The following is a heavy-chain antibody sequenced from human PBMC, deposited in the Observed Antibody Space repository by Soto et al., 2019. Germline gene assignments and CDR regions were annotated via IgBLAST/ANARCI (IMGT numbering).Heavy chain of an antibody. V-gene: IGHV4-4*02. CDR3: ARARWLRANFDY. Sequence: SETLSLTCVVSGGSINTSNWWTWVRQPPGKGLEWIGEIYHSGSTNYNPSLKSRVTISVDTSKNQFSLKLSSVTAADTAVYYCARARWLRANFDYWGQGTLVTVSS. CDR1: GGSINTSNW. CDR2: IYHSGST. J-gene: IGHJ4*02. D-gene: IGHD5-12*01.